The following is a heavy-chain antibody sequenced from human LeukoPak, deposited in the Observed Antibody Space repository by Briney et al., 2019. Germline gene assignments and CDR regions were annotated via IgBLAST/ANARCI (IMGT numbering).Heavy chain of an antibody. CDR3: ARVSGYQLLLGVFDY. D-gene: IGHD2-2*01. CDR2: MNPNSGNT. J-gene: IGHJ4*02. CDR1: GYTFTSYD. V-gene: IGHV1-8*01. Sequence: ASVKVSCTASGYTFTSYDINWVRQATGQGLEWMGWMNPNSGNTGYAQKFQGRVTMARNTSISTAYMELSSLRSEDTAVYYCARVSGYQLLLGVFDYWGQGTLVTVSS.